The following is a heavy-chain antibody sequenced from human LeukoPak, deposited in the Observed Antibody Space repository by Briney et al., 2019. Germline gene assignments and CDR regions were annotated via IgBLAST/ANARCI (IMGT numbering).Heavy chain of an antibody. J-gene: IGHJ4*02. CDR3: ASTTYDYVWGSYRPRGY. Sequence: GGSLRLSCAASGFTFSSYGMNWVRQAPGKGLEWVSYISSSSSTIYYADSVKGRFTISRDNAKNSLYLQMNSLRAEDTAVYYCASTTYDYVWGSYRPRGYWGQGTLVTVSS. CDR2: ISSSSSTI. CDR1: GFTFSSYG. V-gene: IGHV3-48*04. D-gene: IGHD3-16*02.